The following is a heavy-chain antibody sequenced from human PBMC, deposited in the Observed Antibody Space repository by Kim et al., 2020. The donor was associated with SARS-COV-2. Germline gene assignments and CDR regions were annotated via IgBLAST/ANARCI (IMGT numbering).Heavy chain of an antibody. D-gene: IGHD2-15*01. V-gene: IGHV4-34*01. CDR3: ARGVAQYYFDY. CDR1: GGSFSGYY. CDR2: INHSGST. J-gene: IGHJ4*02. Sequence: SETLSLTCAVYGGSFSGYYWSWIRQPPGKGLEWIGEINHSGSTNYNPSLKSRVTISVDTSKNQFSLKLSSVTAADTAVYYCARGVAQYYFDYWGQGTLVTVSS.